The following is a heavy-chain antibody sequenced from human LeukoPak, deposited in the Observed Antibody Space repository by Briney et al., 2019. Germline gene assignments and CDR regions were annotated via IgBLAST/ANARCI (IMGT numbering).Heavy chain of an antibody. CDR2: ISSSRSYL. CDR3: ARDGAGSGWRPNWVDP. D-gene: IGHD6-19*01. V-gene: IGHV3-21*01. CDR1: GFTFSSYS. J-gene: IGHJ5*02. Sequence: PGGSLRLSCAASGFTFSSYSMNWVRQAPGKGLEWVSSISSSRSYLYYADSVKGRFTISRDNAKNSVYLQMNSLRVEDTAVYYCARDGAGSGWRPNWVDPWGQGTLVTVSS.